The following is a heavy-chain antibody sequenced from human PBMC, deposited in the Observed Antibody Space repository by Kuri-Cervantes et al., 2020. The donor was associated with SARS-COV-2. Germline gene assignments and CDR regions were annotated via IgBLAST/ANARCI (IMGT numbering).Heavy chain of an antibody. Sequence: SETLSLTCTVSGGSISSHYWSWIRQPPGKGLEWIGYIYHSGSTYYNPSLKSRVTISVDRSKNQFSLKLSSVTAADTAVYYCATHAREGPNRGVNDDAFDIWGQGTMVTVSS. CDR1: GGSISSHY. CDR3: ATHAREGPNRGVNDDAFDI. D-gene: IGHD3-10*01. CDR2: IYHSGST. J-gene: IGHJ3*02. V-gene: IGHV4-59*04.